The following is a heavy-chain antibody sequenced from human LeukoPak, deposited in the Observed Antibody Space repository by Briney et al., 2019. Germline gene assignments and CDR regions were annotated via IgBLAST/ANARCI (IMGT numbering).Heavy chain of an antibody. Sequence: GGSLRLSCAASGFTFSSYSMNWVRQAPGRGLEWVSSISISSSYIYYADPVKGRFTISRDNAKNSLYLQMNSLRAEDTAVYYCARGHFYSITIFSPHGVAFDIWGQGTMVTVSS. V-gene: IGHV3-21*01. CDR1: GFTFSSYS. D-gene: IGHD3-9*01. CDR3: ARGHFYSITIFSPHGVAFDI. CDR2: ISISSSYI. J-gene: IGHJ3*02.